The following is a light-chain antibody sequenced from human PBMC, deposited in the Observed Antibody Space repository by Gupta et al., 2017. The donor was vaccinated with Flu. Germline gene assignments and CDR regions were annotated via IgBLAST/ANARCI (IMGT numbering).Light chain of an antibody. CDR1: QSVSSSY. V-gene: IGKV3-20*01. CDR2: GAS. Sequence: GTLSWSPGERATLSCRASQSVSSSYLAWYQQKPGQAPRLLIYGASSRATGIPDRFSGSGSVTDFTLTISRLEPEDFAVYYCQQYGSSPGAFGQGTKVEIK. J-gene: IGKJ1*01. CDR3: QQYGSSPGA.